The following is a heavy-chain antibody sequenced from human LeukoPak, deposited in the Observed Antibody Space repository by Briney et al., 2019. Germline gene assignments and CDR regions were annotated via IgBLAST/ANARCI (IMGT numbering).Heavy chain of an antibody. Sequence: GGSLRLSCAASGFSFSSYEMNWVRQAPGKGLEWVANIKQDGSEKYYVDSVKGRFTISRDNARNSLDLQMNSLRAEDTAVYYCARSGTYRNAAFDIWGQGTMVTVSS. D-gene: IGHD1-26*01. V-gene: IGHV3-7*05. J-gene: IGHJ3*02. CDR3: ARSGTYRNAAFDI. CDR2: IKQDGSEK. CDR1: GFSFSSYE.